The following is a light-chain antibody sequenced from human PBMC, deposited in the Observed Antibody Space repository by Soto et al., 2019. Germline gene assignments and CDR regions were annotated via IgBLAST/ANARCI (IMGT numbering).Light chain of an antibody. J-gene: IGLJ2*01. V-gene: IGLV2-11*01. CDR3: CSYAGSYTLV. CDR2: DVS. CDR1: SSDVGGYNY. Sequence: QSALTQPRSVSGSPGQSVTISCTGTSSDVGGYNYVSWYQQYAGKAPKLMIYDVSKRPSGVPDRFSGSKSGNTASLTISGLQAEDEADYYCCSYAGSYTLVFGGGTKLTVL.